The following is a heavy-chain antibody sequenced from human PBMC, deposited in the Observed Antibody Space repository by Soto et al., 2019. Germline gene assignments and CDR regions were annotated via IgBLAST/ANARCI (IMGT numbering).Heavy chain of an antibody. CDR1: GGSISSYY. J-gene: IGHJ5*02. D-gene: IGHD2-21*02. CDR2: IYYSGST. Sequence: SETLSLTCTVSGGSISSYYWSWIRQPPGKGLKWIGYIYYSGSTNYNPSIKSRVTISVDTSKNQFSLKLSSVTAADTAVYYCARGYCGGDCYSYNWFDPWGQGTLVTVSS. CDR3: ARGYCGGDCYSYNWFDP. V-gene: IGHV4-59*01.